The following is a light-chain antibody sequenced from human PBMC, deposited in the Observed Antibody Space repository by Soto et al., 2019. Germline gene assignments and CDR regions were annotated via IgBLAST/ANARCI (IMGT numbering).Light chain of an antibody. V-gene: IGKV3-15*01. CDR1: QTVSRN. CDR3: QQYNNWRS. Sequence: EVVMTQSPATLSVSPGERATLSCRASQTVSRNLAWYQQRPGQAPRLLIYDISNRATGVPARFSGSGSETEFTLTIRSLQSEDFAVYFCQQYNNWRSFGQGTRLETK. CDR2: DIS. J-gene: IGKJ5*01.